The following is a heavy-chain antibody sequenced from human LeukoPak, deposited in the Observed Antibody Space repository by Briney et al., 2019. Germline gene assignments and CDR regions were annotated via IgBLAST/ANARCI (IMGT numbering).Heavy chain of an antibody. CDR3: ARGPLGWPVDY. D-gene: IGHD2-15*01. Sequence: GGSLRLSCAASGFTVSSNYMSWVRQAPGKGLEWVSVICSGGSTYYADSVKGRFTISRDNSKNTLYLQMNSLRAEDTAVYYCARGPLGWPVDYWGQGTLVTVSS. J-gene: IGHJ4*02. CDR1: GFTVSSNY. CDR2: ICSGGST. V-gene: IGHV3-53*01.